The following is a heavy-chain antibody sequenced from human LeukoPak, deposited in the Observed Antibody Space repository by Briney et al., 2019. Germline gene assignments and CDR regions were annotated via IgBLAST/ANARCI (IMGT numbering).Heavy chain of an antibody. D-gene: IGHD6-19*01. V-gene: IGHV4-30-4*01. Sequence: SQTLSLTCTVSGGSISSGDYYWSWIRQPPGKGLEWIGYIYYSGSTYYNPSLKSRVTISVDTSKNQFSLKLSSVTGADTAVYYCAGERGEEYSSGWYKTNFFDNWGQGIRVTVSS. CDR3: AGERGEEYSSGWYKTNFFDN. CDR1: GGSISSGDYY. J-gene: IGHJ4*02. CDR2: IYYSGST.